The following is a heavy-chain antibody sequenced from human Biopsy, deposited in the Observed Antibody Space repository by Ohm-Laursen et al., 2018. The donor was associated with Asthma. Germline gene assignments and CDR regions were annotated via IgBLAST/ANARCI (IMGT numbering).Heavy chain of an antibody. CDR3: ASQSSGPDFWSGYYYFDY. V-gene: IGHV3-30*03. CDR1: GFTFSSYG. J-gene: IGHJ4*02. Sequence: SLRLTCSASGFTFSSYGMHWVRQAPGKGLEWVAVISYDGSNKYYADSVKGRFTISRDNSKNTLYLQMNSLRAEDTAVYYCASQSSGPDFWSGYYYFDYWGQGTLVTVSS. D-gene: IGHD3-3*01. CDR2: ISYDGSNK.